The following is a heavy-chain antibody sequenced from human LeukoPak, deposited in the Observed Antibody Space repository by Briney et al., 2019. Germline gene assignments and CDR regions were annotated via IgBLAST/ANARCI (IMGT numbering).Heavy chain of an antibody. J-gene: IGHJ4*02. V-gene: IGHV3-30*04. CDR1: GFTFSNVP. Sequence: GKSLRLSCAASGFTFSNVPMHWVRQAPGKGLEWVAVISYDGRDKYYAESVKGRFTISRDNSKNTLYLQLSSLRPEDTAVYYCARVSGWLARGGFDSSGQGTLVTVSS. CDR3: ARVSGWLARGGFDS. D-gene: IGHD3/OR15-3a*01. CDR2: ISYDGRDK.